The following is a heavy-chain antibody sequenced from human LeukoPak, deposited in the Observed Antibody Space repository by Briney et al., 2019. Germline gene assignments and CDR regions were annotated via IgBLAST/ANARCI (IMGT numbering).Heavy chain of an antibody. D-gene: IGHD3-16*01. V-gene: IGHV3-74*01. CDR3: ARWGLGKGNAFDI. CDR2: INSDGSST. Sequence: GGSLRLSCAASGFTFSSYWMHWVRQAPGKGLVWVSRINSDGSSTSYADSVKGRFTISRDNAKNTLYLQMNSLRAEDTAVYYCARWGLGKGNAFDIWGQGTMVTVSS. CDR1: GFTFSSYW. J-gene: IGHJ3*02.